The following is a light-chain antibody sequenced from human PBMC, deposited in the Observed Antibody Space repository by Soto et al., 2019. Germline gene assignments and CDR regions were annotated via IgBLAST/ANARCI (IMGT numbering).Light chain of an antibody. CDR3: SSFTTITTLVV. Sequence: QSVLTQPASVSGSPGQSITISCTGTSGDVGGYNYVSWYQQHPDKAPKLMIYDVNNRPSGVSNRFSGSKSGNTASLTISGLQAEDEADYYCSSFTTITTLVVFGGGTKLTVL. CDR1: SGDVGGYNY. V-gene: IGLV2-14*01. CDR2: DVN. J-gene: IGLJ2*01.